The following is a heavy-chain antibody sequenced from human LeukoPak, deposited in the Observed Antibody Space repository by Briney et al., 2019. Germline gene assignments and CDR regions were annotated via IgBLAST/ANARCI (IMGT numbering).Heavy chain of an antibody. V-gene: IGHV3-74*01. CDR3: AKPGGASSIAY. CDR2: INSDGSST. J-gene: IGHJ4*02. Sequence: GGSLRLSCAASGFTFSTYWMHWVRQAPGKGLVWVSRINSDGSSTNYADSVKGRFTISRDNAKNTLYLQMNSLRAEDTAVYYCAKPGGASSIAYWGQGTLVTVSS. CDR1: GFTFSTYW. D-gene: IGHD1-14*01.